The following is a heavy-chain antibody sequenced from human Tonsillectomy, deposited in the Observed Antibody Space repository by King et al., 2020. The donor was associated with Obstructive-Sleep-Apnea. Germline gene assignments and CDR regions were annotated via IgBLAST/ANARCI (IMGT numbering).Heavy chain of an antibody. J-gene: IGHJ6*02. V-gene: IGHV3-30-3*01. D-gene: IGHD6-13*01. CDR2: VSYDGSHK. Sequence: VQLVESGGGVVQPGRSRILSCAASGFTFITYAMHWVRQVPGKGLEWVAVVSYDGSHKYYADSLKARFTISRDNSKNTLYLQMNSLRHADTAVYYCARTAVDPYSSSGYYYYYGMDVWGQGTTVTVSS. CDR1: GFTFITYA. CDR3: ARTAVDPYSSSGYYYYYGMDV.